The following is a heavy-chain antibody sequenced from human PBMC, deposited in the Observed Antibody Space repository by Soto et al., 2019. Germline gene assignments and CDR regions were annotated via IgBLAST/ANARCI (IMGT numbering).Heavy chain of an antibody. CDR1: GDSVISSDFY. Sequence: ASETLSLTCTVSGDSVISSDFYWGGVRQPPGKGLEWIGSIFYLGSSYYNPSLKSRVTMSVDTSKNQFSLRLRSVTAADTALYFCARHSLALRKNNWFDPWGQGIMVTVSS. J-gene: IGHJ5*02. CDR2: IFYLGSS. V-gene: IGHV4-39*01. D-gene: IGHD3-3*02. CDR3: ARHSLALRKNNWFDP.